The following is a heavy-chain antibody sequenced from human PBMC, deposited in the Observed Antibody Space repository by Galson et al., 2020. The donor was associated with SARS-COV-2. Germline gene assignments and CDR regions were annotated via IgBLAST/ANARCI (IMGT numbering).Heavy chain of an antibody. V-gene: IGHV4-38-2*02. CDR3: ATWDGTLDY. Sequence: SETLSLTCTVSGYSISSGYYWGWIRQPPGKGLEWIVSIYHSGSTYYNPSLKSRVTISVDTSKNQFSLKLSSVTAADTAVYYCATWDGTLDYWGQGTLVTVSS. D-gene: IGHD1-26*01. CDR1: GYSISSGYY. CDR2: IYHSGST. J-gene: IGHJ4*02.